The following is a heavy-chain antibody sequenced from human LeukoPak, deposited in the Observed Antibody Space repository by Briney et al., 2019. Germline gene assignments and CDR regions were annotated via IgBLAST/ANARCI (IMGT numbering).Heavy chain of an antibody. CDR1: GYTFTSYG. V-gene: IGHV1-18*01. J-gene: IGHJ6*02. CDR3: ARAPLQLSDILTGYYPYYYGMDV. CDR2: ISAYNGNT. D-gene: IGHD3-9*01. Sequence: ASVKVSCKASGYTFTSYGISWVRQAPGQGLEWMGWISAYNGNTNYAQKLQGRVTMTTDTSTSTAYMELRSLRSDDTAVYYCARAPLQLSDILTGYYPYYYGMDVWGQGTTVTVSS.